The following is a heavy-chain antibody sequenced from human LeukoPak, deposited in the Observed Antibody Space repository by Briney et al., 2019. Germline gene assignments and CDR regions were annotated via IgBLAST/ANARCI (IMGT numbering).Heavy chain of an antibody. CDR2: IYTSGGT. V-gene: IGHV4-61*02. Sequence: SETLSLTCAVSGGSISSGGYSWNWIRQPAGKGLEWIGRIYTSGGTNYNPSLKSRVTISVDTSKNQFSLKLSSVTAADTAVYYCAREGYDYVWGSYRYTKFDYWGQGTLVTVSS. CDR3: AREGYDYVWGSYRYTKFDY. CDR1: GGSISSGGYS. J-gene: IGHJ4*02. D-gene: IGHD3-16*02.